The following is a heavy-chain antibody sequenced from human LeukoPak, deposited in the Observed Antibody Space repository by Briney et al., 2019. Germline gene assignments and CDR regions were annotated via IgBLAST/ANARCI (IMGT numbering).Heavy chain of an antibody. CDR3: ARRGCGTYYSNWYFDL. CDR1: GASINAYY. CDR2: IYSSGST. D-gene: IGHD1-26*01. J-gene: IGHJ2*01. V-gene: IGHV4-4*09. Sequence: SETLSLTCTVSGASINAYYWTWIRQPPGKGLQWIGYIYSSGSTNYNPSLKSRVTIALDTSKNHFSLKLSSVTAADTAVYYCARRGCGTYYSNWYFDLWGRGTLVSVSS.